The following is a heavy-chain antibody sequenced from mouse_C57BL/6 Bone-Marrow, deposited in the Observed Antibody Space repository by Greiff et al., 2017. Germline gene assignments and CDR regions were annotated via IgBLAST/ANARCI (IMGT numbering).Heavy chain of an antibody. CDR2: ISDGGSYT. D-gene: IGHD1-1*01. V-gene: IGHV5-4*01. CDR3: ARGDYGSSYYCDY. Sequence: EVQLQESGGGLVKPGGSLKLSCAASGFTFSSYAMSWVRQTPEKRLEWVATISDGGSYTYYPDNVKGRFTIARDNAKNNLYLQMSHLKSKDTAMYYCARGDYGSSYYCDYWGQGTTLTVSS. J-gene: IGHJ2*01. CDR1: GFTFSSYA.